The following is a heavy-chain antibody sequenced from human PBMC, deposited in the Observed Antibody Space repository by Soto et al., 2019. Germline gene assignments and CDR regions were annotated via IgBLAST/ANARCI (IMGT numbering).Heavy chain of an antibody. D-gene: IGHD3-22*01. CDR1: GFTFTTYA. CDR2: ISVGGDRT. CDR3: VKDGDSISMNKPLDY. J-gene: IGHJ4*02. V-gene: IGHV3-23*01. Sequence: PGGSLSLSCAASGFTFTTYAMCWVRQAPGKGLEWVSSISVGGDRTFYADSVKGRFTISRDNSRNTLHPQMNSLRAEDTAVYYCVKDGDSISMNKPLDYWGQGTLLTVSS.